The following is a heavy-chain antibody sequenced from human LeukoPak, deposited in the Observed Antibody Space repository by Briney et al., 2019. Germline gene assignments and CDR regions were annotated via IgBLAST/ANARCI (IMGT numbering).Heavy chain of an antibody. CDR3: AREPSGWYVDY. J-gene: IGHJ4*02. D-gene: IGHD6-19*01. Sequence: GGSLRLSCAVSGFTFNDYSINWVRQAPGKGLEWVSYISGSSNYIHYADSVRGRFTIFRDNAKTSVYLQMNSLRAEDTAVYYCAREPSGWYVDYWGQGALVTVSS. CDR1: GFTFNDYS. CDR2: ISGSSNYI. V-gene: IGHV3-21*01.